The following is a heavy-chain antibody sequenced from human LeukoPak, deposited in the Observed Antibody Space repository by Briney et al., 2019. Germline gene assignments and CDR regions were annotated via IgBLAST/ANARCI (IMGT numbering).Heavy chain of an antibody. CDR1: GGSISSYY. D-gene: IGHD3-22*01. Sequence: SETLSLTCTVSGGSISSYYWSWIRQHPGKGLEWIGYIYFSGSTYYNPSLKSRVTISLDTSKNQFSLKLSSVTAADTAMYYCARKVAGSGNYDHWGQGTLVTVSS. CDR2: IYFSGST. V-gene: IGHV4-59*06. CDR3: ARKVAGSGNYDH. J-gene: IGHJ4*02.